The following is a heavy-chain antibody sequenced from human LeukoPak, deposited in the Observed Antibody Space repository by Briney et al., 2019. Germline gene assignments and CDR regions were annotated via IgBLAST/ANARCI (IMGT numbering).Heavy chain of an antibody. CDR2: INAGNGYT. CDR3: ARDIFGTSRPSEY. D-gene: IGHD3-3*01. CDR1: GYTFTSYG. J-gene: IGHJ4*02. Sequence: ASVKVSCKASGYTFTSYGVSWVRQAPGQGLEWMGWINAGNGYTKYSQKFQGRVTITRDTSATTAYMELNSLRGEDTAMYYCARDIFGTSRPSEYWGQGTLVTVST. V-gene: IGHV1-3*01.